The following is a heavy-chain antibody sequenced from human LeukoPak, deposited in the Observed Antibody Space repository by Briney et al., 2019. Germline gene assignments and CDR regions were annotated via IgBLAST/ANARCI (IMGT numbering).Heavy chain of an antibody. J-gene: IGHJ4*02. V-gene: IGHV1-58*02. CDR3: AAGWVCSGGSCYYYFDY. CDR1: GFTFTSSA. Sequence: PVKVSCKASGFTFTSSAMQWVRQARGQRLEWIGWIVVGSGNTNYAQKFQERVTITRDMSTSTAYMELSSLRSEDTAVYYCAAGWVCSGGSCYYYFDYWGQGTLVTVSS. CDR2: IVVGSGNT. D-gene: IGHD2-15*01.